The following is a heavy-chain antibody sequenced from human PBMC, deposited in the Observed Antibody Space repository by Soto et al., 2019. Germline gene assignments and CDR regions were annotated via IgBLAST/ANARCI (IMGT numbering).Heavy chain of an antibody. CDR3: ARAGAPRLIKYYYYGMDV. V-gene: IGHV4-34*01. CDR2: INHSGST. D-gene: IGHD2-8*02. Sequence: SETLSLTCVVYGGSFSGYYWSWIRQPPGKGLEWIGEINHSGSTNYNPSLKSRVTISVDTSKNQFPLKLSSVTAADTAVYYCARAGAPRLIKYYYYGMDVWGQGTAVT. J-gene: IGHJ6*02. CDR1: GGSFSGYY.